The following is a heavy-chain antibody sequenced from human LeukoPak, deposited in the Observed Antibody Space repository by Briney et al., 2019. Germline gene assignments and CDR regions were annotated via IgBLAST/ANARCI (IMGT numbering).Heavy chain of an antibody. CDR3: ARDSRAAADYNWFDP. V-gene: IGHV4-38-2*02. Sequence: SSETLPLTCTVSGYSISSGYYWGWIRQPPGKGLEWIGSIYHSGSTYYNPSLKSRVTISVDTSKNQFSLKLSSVTAADTAVCYCARDSRAAADYNWFDPWGQGTLVTVSS. CDR2: IYHSGST. D-gene: IGHD6-13*01. J-gene: IGHJ5*02. CDR1: GYSISSGYY.